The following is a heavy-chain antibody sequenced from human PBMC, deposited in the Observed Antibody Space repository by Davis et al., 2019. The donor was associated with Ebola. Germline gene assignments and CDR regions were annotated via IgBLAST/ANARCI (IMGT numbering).Heavy chain of an antibody. CDR2: ISGSGGST. J-gene: IGHJ4*02. V-gene: IGHV3-23*01. CDR3: AKGRAGGFPGDY. CDR1: GFTFSSYA. D-gene: IGHD3-16*01. Sequence: GESLKISCAASGFTFSSYAMSWVRQAPGKGLEWVSAISGSGGSTYYADSVKGRFTISRDNSKNTLYLQMNSLRAEYTAVYYCAKGRAGGFPGDYWGQGTLVTVSS.